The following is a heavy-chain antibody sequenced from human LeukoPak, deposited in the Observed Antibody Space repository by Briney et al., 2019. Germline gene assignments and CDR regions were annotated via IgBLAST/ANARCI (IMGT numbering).Heavy chain of an antibody. CDR3: ARLSSGREGIDY. V-gene: IGHV3-7*02. CDR1: GFIFSSYW. CDR2: IKQDGSDK. D-gene: IGHD6-25*01. J-gene: IGHJ4*02. Sequence: GGSLRLSCAASGFIFSSYWMSWVRQAPGKGLEWVANIKQDGSDKDYVDSVEGRFTISRDNAKNSLYLQMNSLRVEDTAVYYCARLSSGREGIDYWGQGTLVTVSS.